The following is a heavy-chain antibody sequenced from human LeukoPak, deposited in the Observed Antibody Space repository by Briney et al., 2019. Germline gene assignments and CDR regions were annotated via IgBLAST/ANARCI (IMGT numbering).Heavy chain of an antibody. J-gene: IGHJ4*02. CDR1: GYTFTSYA. CDR2: INAGNGNT. D-gene: IGHD6-6*01. Sequence: ASVTVSCTASGYTFTSYAMHWVRQAPGQRLEWMGWINAGNGNTKYSQKFQGRVTITRDTSASTAYMELSSLRSEDTAVYYCARAPNYSSSFSIDYWGQGTLVTVSS. CDR3: ARAPNYSSSFSIDY. V-gene: IGHV1-3*01.